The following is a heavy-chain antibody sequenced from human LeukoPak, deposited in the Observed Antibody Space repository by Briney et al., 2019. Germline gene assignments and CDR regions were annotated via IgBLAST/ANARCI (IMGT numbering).Heavy chain of an antibody. CDR3: ARGKPRRRDGYNYPLDY. CDR2: IIPIFGTA. J-gene: IGHJ4*02. CDR1: GGTFSSYA. D-gene: IGHD5-24*01. V-gene: IGHV1-69*05. Sequence: SVKVSCKASGGTFSSYAISWVRQAPGQGLEWMGRIIPIFGTANYAQKFQGRVTITTDESTSTAYMELSSLRSEDTAVYYCARGKPRRRDGYNYPLDYWGQGTLVTVSS.